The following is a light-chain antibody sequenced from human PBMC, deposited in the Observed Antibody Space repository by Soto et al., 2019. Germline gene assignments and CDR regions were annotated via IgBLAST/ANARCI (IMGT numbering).Light chain of an antibody. CDR2: ASS. V-gene: IGKV3-20*01. J-gene: IGKJ5*01. CDR3: PLYGISPH. Sequence: ELVLTQSTATMSLSPGERYTLSCQTSQSRGSNFLAWYQHKPGQDPRLLIYASSNRATGIPDRFSGSASGTDFTLTVNRLEPEDFAVYYCPLYGISPHVGPGTRLENK. CDR1: QSRGSNF.